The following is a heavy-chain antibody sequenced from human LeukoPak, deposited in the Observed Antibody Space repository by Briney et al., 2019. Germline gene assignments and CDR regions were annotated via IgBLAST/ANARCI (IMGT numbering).Heavy chain of an antibody. J-gene: IGHJ3*02. CDR2: ISYDGTNK. D-gene: IGHD7-27*01. CDR1: GFTFSTYA. V-gene: IGHV3-30-3*01. Sequence: GRSLRLSCAASGFTFSTYAMHWVRQAPGKGLEWVAFISYDGTNKYCADSVKGRFTISRDNSKNTLYLQMNSLRAEDTALYYCAREILTGYAFDIWGQGTRVSLSS. CDR3: AREILTGYAFDI.